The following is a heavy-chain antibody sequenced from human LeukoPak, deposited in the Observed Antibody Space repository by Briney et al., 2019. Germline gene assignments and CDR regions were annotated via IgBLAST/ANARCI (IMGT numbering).Heavy chain of an antibody. CDR3: ARDVGAFDI. J-gene: IGHJ3*02. V-gene: IGHV4-34*01. CDR2: INHSGST. CDR1: GFTFSNYY. Sequence: GSLRLSCGASGFTFSNYYMSWVRQPPGKGLEWIGEINHSGSTNYNPSLKSRVTISVDTSKNQFSLKLSSVTAADTAVYYCARDVGAFDIWGQGTMVTVSS.